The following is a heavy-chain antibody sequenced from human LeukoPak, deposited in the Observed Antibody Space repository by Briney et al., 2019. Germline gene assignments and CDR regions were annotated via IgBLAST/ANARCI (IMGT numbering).Heavy chain of an antibody. CDR1: GYPLTSHY. D-gene: IGHD4-17*01. Sequence: GESLKISFKASGYPLTSHYMHWVRPAPGQGPEWMGIINPRGGRATYAQKFQGRVNMTTDTSTSTVYMELSSLRSEDTAVYYCARDRYGAHYCYYYLDVWGKGTTVTVSS. CDR2: INPRGGRA. CDR3: ARDRYGAHYCYYYLDV. J-gene: IGHJ6*03. V-gene: IGHV1-46*01.